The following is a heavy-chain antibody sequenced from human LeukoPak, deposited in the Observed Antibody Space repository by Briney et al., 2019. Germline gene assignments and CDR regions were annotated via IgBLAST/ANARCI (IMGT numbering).Heavy chain of an antibody. CDR3: AKRQQGYFDY. D-gene: IGHD6-13*01. J-gene: IGHJ4*02. V-gene: IGHV3-23*01. Sequence: GGSLRLSCAASGFTFSNYAMRWVRQAPGKGLEWVSGISGSGDSTYYADSVRGRFTISRDNSKNTLFLQMNSLRVDDTAIYYCAKRQQGYFDYWGQGTLVTVSS. CDR2: ISGSGDST. CDR1: GFTFSNYA.